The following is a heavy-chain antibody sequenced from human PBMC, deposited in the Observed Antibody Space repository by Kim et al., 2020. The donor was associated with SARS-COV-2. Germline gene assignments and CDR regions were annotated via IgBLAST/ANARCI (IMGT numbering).Heavy chain of an antibody. J-gene: IGHJ4*02. Sequence: ASVKVSCKVSGYTLTELSMHWVRQAPGKGLEWMGGFDPEDGETIYAQKFQGRVTMTEDTSTDTAYMELSSLRSEDTAVYYCATDPRVYGSGSYFDYWGQGTLVTVSS. D-gene: IGHD3-10*01. CDR3: ATDPRVYGSGSYFDY. CDR1: GYTLTELS. V-gene: IGHV1-24*01. CDR2: FDPEDGET.